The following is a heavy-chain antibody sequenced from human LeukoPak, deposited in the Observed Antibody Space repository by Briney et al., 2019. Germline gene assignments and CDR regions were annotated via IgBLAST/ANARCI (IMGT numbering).Heavy chain of an antibody. V-gene: IGHV4-59*01. Sequence: SETLSLTCTVSGGSISSYYWSWIRQPPGKGLEWIGYIYYSGSTNYNPSLKSRVTISVDTSKNQFSLKLSSVTAADTAVYYRAREAITNRTVVWGQGTLVTVSS. CDR1: GGSISSYY. CDR2: IYYSGST. J-gene: IGHJ4*02. CDR3: AREAITNRTVV. D-gene: IGHD4-23*01.